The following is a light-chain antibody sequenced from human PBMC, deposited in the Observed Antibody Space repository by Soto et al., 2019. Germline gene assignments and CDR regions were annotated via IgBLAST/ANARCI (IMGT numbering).Light chain of an antibody. J-gene: IGKJ1*01. V-gene: IGKV1-5*03. CDR1: QTISSC. Sequence: DIQLTQSPSTLSGSVWDRVTITCRASQTISSCLAWYQQKPGQAPTLLIYDASTLKSGVPSRFSGSGSGTEFTLTISSLQPDDFATYYCQHYNSYSEAFGQGTKVDIK. CDR3: QHYNSYSEA. CDR2: DAS.